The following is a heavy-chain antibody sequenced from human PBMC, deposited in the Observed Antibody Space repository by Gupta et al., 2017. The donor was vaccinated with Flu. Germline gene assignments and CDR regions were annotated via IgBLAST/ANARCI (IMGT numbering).Heavy chain of an antibody. Sequence: EVQLSESGGGVVQPGESLRLPCVVSGLTFSDYAMNWVRQAPGKGLEWLSTVGAGGDRTYYADSVMGRFTISRDNSKNTIYLQMNSLTGDDTAVYYCAKDRSGNPAIDYWGQGALVTVSA. CDR2: VGAGGDRT. V-gene: IGHV3-23*01. CDR3: AKDRSGNPAIDY. J-gene: IGHJ4*02. D-gene: IGHD6-13*01. CDR1: GLTFSDYA.